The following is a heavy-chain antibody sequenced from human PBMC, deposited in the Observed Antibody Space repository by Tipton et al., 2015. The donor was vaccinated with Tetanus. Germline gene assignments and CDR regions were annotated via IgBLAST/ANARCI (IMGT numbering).Heavy chain of an antibody. CDR3: ARDHGITWGGMGYYYGMDV. D-gene: IGHD3-16*01. J-gene: IGHJ6*02. Sequence: TLSLTCTVSGGSISSGGYYWSWIRQHPGKGLEWIGYIYYSGSTYYNPSLKSRVTISVDTSKNQFSLRLSSVTAADTAVYYCARDHGITWGGMGYYYGMDVWGQGTTATVSS. CDR2: IYYSGST. CDR1: GGSISSGGYY. V-gene: IGHV4-30-4*08.